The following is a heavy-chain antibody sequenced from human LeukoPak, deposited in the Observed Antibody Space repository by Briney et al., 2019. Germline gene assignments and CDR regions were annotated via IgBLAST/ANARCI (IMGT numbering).Heavy chain of an antibody. J-gene: IGHJ6*03. CDR1: GGSISSYY. CDR2: IYYSGST. D-gene: IGHD3-10*01. CDR3: ARHNKRVVRGVTTSYYYYYYMDV. V-gene: IGHV4-59*08. Sequence: SETLSLTCTVSGGSISSYYWSWIRQPPGKGLEWIGYIYYSGSTNYNPSLKSRVTISVDTSKNQFSLKLSSVTAADTAVYYCARHNKRVVRGVTTSYYYYYYMDVWGKGTTVTVSS.